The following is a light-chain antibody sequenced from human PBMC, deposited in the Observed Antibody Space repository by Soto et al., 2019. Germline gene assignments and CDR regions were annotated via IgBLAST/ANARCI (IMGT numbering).Light chain of an antibody. CDR2: EVR. Sequence: QSALTQPASVSGSPGQSITISCTGTSSDIGAYDFVSWYQQHPGKAPKLMIYEVRNRPLGISIRFSGSKSGNTASLTISGLQAEDEADYYCSSFTRSSTVVFGGRTKLTVL. V-gene: IGLV2-14*03. J-gene: IGLJ2*01. CDR3: SSFTRSSTVV. CDR1: SSDIGAYDF.